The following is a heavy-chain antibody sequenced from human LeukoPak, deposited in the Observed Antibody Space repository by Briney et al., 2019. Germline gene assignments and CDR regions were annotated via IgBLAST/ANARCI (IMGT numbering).Heavy chain of an antibody. Sequence: GASVKVSCKASGYPFTSYYINWVPQAPGQGLEWMGWISAYNGDTNYAQNLQGRVTMTTDTSTDTAYMELRSLRSDDTAVYYCARDGLSYTNPNNWFDPWGQGTLVTVSS. CDR2: ISAYNGDT. D-gene: IGHD2-2*02. J-gene: IGHJ5*02. CDR1: GYPFTSYY. V-gene: IGHV1-18*01. CDR3: ARDGLSYTNPNNWFDP.